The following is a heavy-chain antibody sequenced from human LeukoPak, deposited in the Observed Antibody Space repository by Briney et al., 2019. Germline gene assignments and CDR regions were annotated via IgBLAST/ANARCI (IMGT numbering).Heavy chain of an antibody. CDR3: AKDRVWLGPIAVAGRFDY. CDR1: GGSISSYY. V-gene: IGHV4-59*12. J-gene: IGHJ4*02. Sequence: PSETLSLTCTVSGGSISSYYWSWIRQPPGKGLEWIGYIYYSGSTNYNPSLKSRVTISVDTSKNQFSLKLTSMTAADTAVYYCAKDRVWLGPIAVAGRFDYWGQGTLVTVSS. CDR2: IYYSGST. D-gene: IGHD6-19*01.